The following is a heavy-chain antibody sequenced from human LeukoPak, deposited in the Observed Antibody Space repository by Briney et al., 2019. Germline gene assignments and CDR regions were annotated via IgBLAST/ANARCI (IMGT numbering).Heavy chain of an antibody. D-gene: IGHD3-10*01. CDR2: ISGYNGNP. CDR1: GYTFTSYY. J-gene: IGHJ6*02. V-gene: IGHV1-18*04. CDR3: ARDGLKGMDV. Sequence: ASVKVSCKASGYTFTSYYMHWVRQAPGQGLEWMGWISGYNGNPKYAQKLQGRVTMTTDTPTSTAYMELRTLRSDDTAVYYCARDGLKGMDVWGQGTTVTVSS.